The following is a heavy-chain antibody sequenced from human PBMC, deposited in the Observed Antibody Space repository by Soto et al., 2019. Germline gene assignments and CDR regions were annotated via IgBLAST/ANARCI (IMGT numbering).Heavy chain of an antibody. D-gene: IGHD4-4*01. Sequence: GASLKVSCKDSGYTFTSYAMHWVRGAPGQRLEWMGWINAGNGNTKYSQKFQGRVTITRDTSASTAYMKLSSLRSEDTAVYYCARKSTPGSKVTLSYWGQGTLVTVSS. CDR1: GYTFTSYA. CDR3: ARKSTPGSKVTLSY. CDR2: INAGNGNT. V-gene: IGHV1-3*01. J-gene: IGHJ4*02.